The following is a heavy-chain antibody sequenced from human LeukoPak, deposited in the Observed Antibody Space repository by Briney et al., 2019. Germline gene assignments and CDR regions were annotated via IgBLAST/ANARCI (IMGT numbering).Heavy chain of an antibody. CDR2: ISGRSNNT. CDR1: GFIFSNYA. D-gene: IGHD3-9*01. CDR3: AKWGDYDVLTGHYVSDF. J-gene: IGHJ4*02. Sequence: HSGGSLRLSCAASGFIFSNYAMYWVRQAPGKGLEWVSAISGRSNNTYYADSVKGRFTISRDSSKNTLYLQMNSLRADDTAVYYCAKWGDYDVLTGHYVSDFWGQGTLVTVSS. V-gene: IGHV3-23*01.